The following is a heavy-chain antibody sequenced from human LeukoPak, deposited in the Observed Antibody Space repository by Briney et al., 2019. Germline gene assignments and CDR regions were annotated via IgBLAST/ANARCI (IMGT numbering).Heavy chain of an antibody. V-gene: IGHV4-61*02. CDR2: IYTSGST. J-gene: IGHJ5*02. D-gene: IGHD3-22*01. CDR1: GGSISSGSYY. Sequence: SETLSLTCTVSGGSISSGSYYWSWIRQPAGKGLEWIGRIYTSGSTNYNPSLKSRVTISVDTSKNQFSLKLSSVTAADTAVYYCARGYSSGYYYFWFDPWGQGTLVTVSS. CDR3: ARGYSSGYYYFWFDP.